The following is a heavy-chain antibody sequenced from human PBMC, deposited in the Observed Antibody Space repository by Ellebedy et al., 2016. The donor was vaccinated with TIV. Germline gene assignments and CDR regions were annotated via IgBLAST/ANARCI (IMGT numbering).Heavy chain of an antibody. CDR2: ISGSGEYT. D-gene: IGHD1-14*01. Sequence: GGSLRLSCAASGFTFSNYAMSWVRRSPGKGLDWVSLISGSGEYTYYADSVKGRLTISRDNSENTPYLQMNSLRTEDTAVYYCAKGPTRGTRTNWGQGTLVTV. V-gene: IGHV3-23*01. CDR3: AKGPTRGTRTN. J-gene: IGHJ4*02. CDR1: GFTFSNYA.